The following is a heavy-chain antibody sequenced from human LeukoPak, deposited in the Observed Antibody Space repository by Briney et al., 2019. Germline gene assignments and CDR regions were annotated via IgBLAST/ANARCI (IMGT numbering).Heavy chain of an antibody. CDR3: TSYLSVRRERDV. Sequence: PGGSLRLSCAASGFTFDDYGMSWVRQAPGKGLEWVSGINWNGGSTGYADSVKGRFTISGDNSKNTLYLQMNSLKTEDTAVYYCTSYLSVRRERDVWGQGTLVTVSS. V-gene: IGHV3-20*04. CDR1: GFTFDDYG. J-gene: IGHJ4*02. CDR2: INWNGGST. D-gene: IGHD4-17*01.